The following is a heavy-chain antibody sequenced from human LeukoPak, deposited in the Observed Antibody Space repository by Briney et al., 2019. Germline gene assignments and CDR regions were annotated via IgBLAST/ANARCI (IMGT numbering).Heavy chain of an antibody. CDR3: ARVVDTAVVTIDY. V-gene: IGHV1-2*02. CDR2: INPNSGGT. D-gene: IGHD5-18*01. J-gene: IGHJ4*02. CDR1: GYTFTGYY. Sequence: GASVKVSCKASGYTFTGYYMHWVRQAPGQGLEWMGWINPNSGGTNYAQKFQGRVTMTRDTSISTAYMELSRLRSDDTAVYYCARVVDTAVVTIDYWGQGTLVTVSS.